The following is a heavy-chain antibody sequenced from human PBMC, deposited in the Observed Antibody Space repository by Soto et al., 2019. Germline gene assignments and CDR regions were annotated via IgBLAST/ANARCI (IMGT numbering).Heavy chain of an antibody. CDR1: GDSDSSHSSA. CDR3: ARNLRPDFDY. V-gene: IGHV6-1*01. CDR2: TYYRSKWHN. J-gene: IGHJ4*02. Sequence: SQTLSLTCAISGDSDSSHSSAWNWIRQSPSRGLEWLGRTYYRSKWHNDYALSVQSRITINPDTSTNQFSLHLNSVTPEDTAVYYCARNLRPDFDYWGQGILVTVSS.